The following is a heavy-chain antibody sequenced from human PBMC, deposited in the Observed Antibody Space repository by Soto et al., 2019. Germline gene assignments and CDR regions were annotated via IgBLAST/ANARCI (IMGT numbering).Heavy chain of an antibody. CDR1: GFTFSDYY. Sequence: GGPLRLSCAASGFTFSDYYMTWILQAPGKGLEWVSYISSSGSTTYYADSVKGRFTISRDNAKDSMYLQMNSLRAEDTAVYYCARPFGAWLLSSYFDYWGQGTLVTVSS. V-gene: IGHV3-11*01. J-gene: IGHJ4*02. D-gene: IGHD3-3*01. CDR3: ARPFGAWLLSSYFDY. CDR2: ISSSGSTT.